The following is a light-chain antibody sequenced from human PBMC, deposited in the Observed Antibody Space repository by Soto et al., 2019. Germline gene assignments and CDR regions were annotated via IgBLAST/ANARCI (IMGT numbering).Light chain of an antibody. CDR3: QQYNNYPRT. V-gene: IGKV1D-13*01. CDR2: DAS. J-gene: IGKJ1*01. CDR1: QSISSY. Sequence: IQMSPSPSSLSASVGDRVTITCRASQSISSYLNWYQQKPGKAPKLLIYDASNLESGVPSRFSGSGSGTEFTLAISSLQPDDFATYYCQQYNNYPRTFGQGTKADIK.